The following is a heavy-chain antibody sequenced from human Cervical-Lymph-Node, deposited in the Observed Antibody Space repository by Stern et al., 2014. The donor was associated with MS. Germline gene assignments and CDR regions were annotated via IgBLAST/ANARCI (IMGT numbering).Heavy chain of an antibody. CDR2: IIPILVTP. CDR3: ARQDAVAGLDY. D-gene: IGHD6-19*01. CDR1: GDPSKNDP. Sequence: VQLVESGAEVKKPGSSVKVSCKSSGDPSKNDPISWVRQAPGQGLEWMGRIIPILVTPNYAQKLQGRVAIAADGSTGTVYMEISSLRSEDTAVYYCARQDAVAGLDYWGQGTLVTVSS. V-gene: IGHV1-69*01. J-gene: IGHJ4*02.